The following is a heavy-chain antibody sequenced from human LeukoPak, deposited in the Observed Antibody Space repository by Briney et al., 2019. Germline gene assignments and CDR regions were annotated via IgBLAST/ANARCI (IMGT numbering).Heavy chain of an antibody. Sequence: GASVKVSCKVSGYTLTELSMHWVRQAPGKGLEWMGGFDPEDGETIYAQKFQGRVTMTEDTSTDTAYMELSSLRSEDTAVYYCTTSLGIRYFDWLSGGFDYWGQGTLVTVSS. CDR2: FDPEDGET. J-gene: IGHJ4*02. V-gene: IGHV1-24*01. CDR1: GYTLTELS. CDR3: TTSLGIRYFDWLSGGFDY. D-gene: IGHD3-9*01.